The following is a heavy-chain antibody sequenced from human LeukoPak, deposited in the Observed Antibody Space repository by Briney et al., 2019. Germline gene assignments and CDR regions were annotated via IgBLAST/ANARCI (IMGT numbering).Heavy chain of an antibody. CDR2: INPNSGGT. V-gene: IGHV1-2*02. D-gene: IGHD3-9*01. J-gene: IGHJ4*02. CDR1: GYTFTGYY. CDR3: ARGGGLRYFDWSSPYYFDY. Sequence: ASVKVSCKASGYTFTGYYMHWVRQAPGQGLEWMGWINPNSGGTNYAQKFQGRVTMTGDTSISTAYMELSRLRSDDTAVYYCARGGGLRYFDWSSPYYFDYWGQGTLVTVSS.